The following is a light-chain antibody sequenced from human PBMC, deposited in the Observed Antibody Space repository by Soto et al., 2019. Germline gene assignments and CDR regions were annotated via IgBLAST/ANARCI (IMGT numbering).Light chain of an antibody. CDR3: LQDYDYPRT. J-gene: IGKJ1*01. V-gene: IGKV1-6*01. Sequence: AIQMTQSPSSLSASVGDRVTITCRASQAIRNDVGWYQQKPGRAPKVLIYAASTLQSGVPSRFSGSGSGTDFTLTISSLQPEDFATYYCLQDYDYPRTFGQGTKVEIK. CDR1: QAIRND. CDR2: AAS.